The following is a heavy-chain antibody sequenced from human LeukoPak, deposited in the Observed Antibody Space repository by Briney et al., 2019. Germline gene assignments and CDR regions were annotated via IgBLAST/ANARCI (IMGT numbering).Heavy chain of an antibody. J-gene: IGHJ4*02. V-gene: IGHV3-64D*09. Sequence: GGSLRLSCSASGFTFRSHAMHWVRQAPGKGLEYVSSVSDNGGTTYYAHSVKGRFTISRDNSKNTLYLQLSSLRAEDTAVYYCVKDWCGDNAGGFFDHWGQGTLVTVSS. CDR1: GFTFRSHA. CDR3: VKDWCGDNAGGFFDH. D-gene: IGHD4-17*01. CDR2: VSDNGGTT.